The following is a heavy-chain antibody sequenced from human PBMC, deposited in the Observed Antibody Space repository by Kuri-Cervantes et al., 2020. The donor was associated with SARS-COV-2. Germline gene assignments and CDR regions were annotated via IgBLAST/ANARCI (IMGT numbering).Heavy chain of an antibody. D-gene: IGHD6-19*01. CDR1: GFTFSSYG. J-gene: IGHJ4*02. CDR2: ISYDGSNK. V-gene: IGHV3-30*03. CDR3: ARDLRLEKSLDY. Sequence: LSLTCAASGFTFSSYGMHWVRQAPGKGLEWVAVISYDGSNKYYADSVKGRFTISRDNSKNTLYLQMSSLRAEDTAVYYCARDLRLEKSLDYWGQGTLVTVSS.